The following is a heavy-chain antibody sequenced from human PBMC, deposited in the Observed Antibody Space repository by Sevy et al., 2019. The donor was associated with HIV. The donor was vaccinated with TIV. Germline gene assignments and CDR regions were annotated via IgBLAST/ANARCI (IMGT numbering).Heavy chain of an antibody. Sequence: GGSLRLSCAASGLTVSSTYMSWVRQAPGKGLEWVSVIYSGGGTNYADSVKGRFTISRDSSKSTMYLQMNSLRAEDTALYYWATIRGSGSYWPYYFDNWGQGTLVTVSS. J-gene: IGHJ4*02. CDR1: GLTVSSTY. CDR2: IYSGGGT. V-gene: IGHV3-53*01. CDR3: ATIRGSGSYWPYYFDN. D-gene: IGHD3-10*01.